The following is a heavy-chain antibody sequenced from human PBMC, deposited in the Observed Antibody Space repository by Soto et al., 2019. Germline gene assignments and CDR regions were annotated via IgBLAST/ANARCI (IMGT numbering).Heavy chain of an antibody. Sequence: PGGSLRLSCAASGFTFSDYYMSRIRQAPGKGLEWVSYISSSGSTIYYADSVKGRFTISRDNAKNSLYLQMNSLRAEDTAVYYCARDQETGTTGYYGMDVWGQGTTVTVSS. D-gene: IGHD1-1*01. V-gene: IGHV3-11*01. CDR1: GFTFSDYY. CDR3: ARDQETGTTGYYGMDV. CDR2: ISSSGSTI. J-gene: IGHJ6*02.